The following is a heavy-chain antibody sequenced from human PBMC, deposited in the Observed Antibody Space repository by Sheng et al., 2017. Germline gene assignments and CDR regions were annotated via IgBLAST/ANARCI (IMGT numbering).Heavy chain of an antibody. Sequence: EVQLVESGGGLVQPGGSLRLSCAASGFTFSSYAMSWVRQAPGKGLEWVSAISGSGGSTYYADSVKGRFTISRDNSKNTLYLQMNSLRAEDTAVYYCAKDRYDSSGLLPLYLGASDYWGQGTLVTVSS. V-gene: IGHV3-23*04. CDR3: AKDRYDSSGLLPLYLGASDY. CDR1: GFTFSSYA. D-gene: IGHD3-22*01. CDR2: ISGSGGST. J-gene: IGHJ4*02.